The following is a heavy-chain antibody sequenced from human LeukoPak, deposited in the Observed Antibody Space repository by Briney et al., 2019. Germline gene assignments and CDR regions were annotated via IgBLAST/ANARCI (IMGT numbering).Heavy chain of an antibody. D-gene: IGHD3-22*01. CDR2: ISGSGGST. Sequence: PGGSLRLSCAVSGITLSNYGMSWARQAPGKGLEWVAGISGSGGSTNYADSVKGRFTISRDNRKNTLYLQMNSLRAEDTAVYFCAKRGVVIRVILVGFHKEAYYFDSWGQGALVTVSS. CDR1: GITLSNYG. V-gene: IGHV3-23*01. J-gene: IGHJ4*02. CDR3: AKRGVVIRVILVGFHKEAYYFDS.